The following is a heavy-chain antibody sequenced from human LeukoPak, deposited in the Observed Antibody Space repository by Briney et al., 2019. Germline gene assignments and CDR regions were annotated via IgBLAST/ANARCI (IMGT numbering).Heavy chain of an antibody. CDR3: VSGTTGYYYYYGMDV. CDR1: GGTFSSYA. J-gene: IGHJ6*02. Sequence: SVKVSCKASGGTFSSYAISWVRQAPGQGLEWMGGIIPIFGTANYAQKFQGRVTITADESTSTAYKELSSLRSEDTAVYYCVSGTTGYYYYYGMDVWGQGTTVTVSS. V-gene: IGHV1-69*13. D-gene: IGHD1-1*01. CDR2: IIPIFGTA.